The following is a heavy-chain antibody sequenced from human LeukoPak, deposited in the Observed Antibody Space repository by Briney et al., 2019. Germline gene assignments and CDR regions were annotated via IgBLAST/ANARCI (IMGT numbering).Heavy chain of an antibody. CDR1: GGTFSIYA. J-gene: IGHJ4*02. CDR2: IIPIFGTA. D-gene: IGHD3-10*01. V-gene: IGHV1-69*13. CDR3: ASMVRGVNDY. Sequence: SVTVSFKASGGTFSIYAISWVRQAPGQGLEWMGGIIPIFGTANYAQKFQGRVTITADESTSTAYMELSSLRSEDTAVYYCASMVRGVNDYWGQGTLVTVSS.